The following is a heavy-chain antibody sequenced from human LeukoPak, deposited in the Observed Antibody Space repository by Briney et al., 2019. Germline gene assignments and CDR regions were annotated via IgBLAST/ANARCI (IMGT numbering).Heavy chain of an antibody. D-gene: IGHD6-19*01. CDR1: GYTFTTCA. CDR2: IHADSGNT. CDR3: TIGLAGDWDAFDI. J-gene: IGHJ3*02. V-gene: IGHV1-3*01. Sequence: ASVKVSCKTSGYTFTTCAVHWVRQAPGQRLEWMGWIHADSGNTKYSQKLQGRVAIARDTSASTIYMELTSLRIEDTAVYFCTIGLAGDWDAFDIWGLGTMVTVSS.